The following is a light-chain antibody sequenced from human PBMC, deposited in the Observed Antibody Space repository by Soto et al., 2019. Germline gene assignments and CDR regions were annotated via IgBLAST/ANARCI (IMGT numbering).Light chain of an antibody. CDR1: QRVXSY. J-gene: IGKJ5*01. CDR3: QQRSNWLSST. Sequence: DMMLTQCTASLSLSPGEGATLSCRSSQRVXSYLAWCQQKSGQSPRILLXDESYRGTGIPARFSGSGSGTAFTLTISSLEPEDFAVYYCQQRSNWLSSTFGQGTRLEIK. CDR2: DES. V-gene: IGKV3-11*01.